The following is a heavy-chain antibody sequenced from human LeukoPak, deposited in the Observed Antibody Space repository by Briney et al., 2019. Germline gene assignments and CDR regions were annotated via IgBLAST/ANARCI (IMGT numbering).Heavy chain of an antibody. CDR2: IYPSGST. V-gene: IGHV4-4*07. CDR1: GGSIRSYY. Sequence: AETLSLPCSVPGGSIRSYYWSWIRQPAGKGLEWIGRIYPSGSTNYNPSLKRRDTMSVDTSKNQFSLKLSTVTAADTAVYYCATIAAAGNGILDYWGQGTLVTVSS. CDR3: ATIAAAGNGILDY. D-gene: IGHD6-13*01. J-gene: IGHJ4*02.